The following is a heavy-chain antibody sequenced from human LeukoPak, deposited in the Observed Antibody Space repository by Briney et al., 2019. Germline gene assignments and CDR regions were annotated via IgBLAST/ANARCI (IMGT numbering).Heavy chain of an antibody. V-gene: IGHV1-8*03. CDR3: ASGGWNYYDSSGLIAFDI. J-gene: IGHJ3*02. CDR1: GYTFTSYD. D-gene: IGHD3-22*01. CDR2: MNPNSGNT. Sequence: ASVKXSCKASGYTFTSYDINWVRQATGQGREWMGWMNPNSGNTGYAQKFQGRVTITRNTYISTAYMEMSSLRSEDTAVYYCASGGWNYYDSSGLIAFDIWGQGTMVTVSS.